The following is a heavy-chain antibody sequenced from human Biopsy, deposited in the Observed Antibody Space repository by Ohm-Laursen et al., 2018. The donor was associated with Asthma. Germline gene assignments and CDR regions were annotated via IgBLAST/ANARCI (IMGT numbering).Heavy chain of an antibody. D-gene: IGHD3-3*01. V-gene: IGHV1-69*10. J-gene: IGHJ6*02. CDR3: ARAVTILQEWSGGMDV. CDR2: LSPMIGRA. Sequence: GASVKVSCKASGDSFSIYTYSWVRQAPGQGLEWMGGLSPMIGRANYAQKFQGRVTISADRPTSTAYMELSSLTIEDTAVYYCARAVTILQEWSGGMDVWGQGTTVTVSS. CDR1: GDSFSIYT.